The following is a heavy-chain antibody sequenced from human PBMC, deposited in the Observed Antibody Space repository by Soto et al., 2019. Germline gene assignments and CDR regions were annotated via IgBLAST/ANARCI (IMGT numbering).Heavy chain of an antibody. CDR3: AKDLCSGGSCYDGLDYFDY. Sequence: PGGSLRLSCAASGFTFSSYAMSWVRQAPGKGLEWVSAISGSGGSTYYADSVKGRFTISRDNSKNTLYLQMNSLRAEDTAVYYCAKDLCSGGSCYDGLDYFDYWGQGTLVTVSS. V-gene: IGHV3-23*01. J-gene: IGHJ4*02. D-gene: IGHD2-15*01. CDR1: GFTFSSYA. CDR2: ISGSGGST.